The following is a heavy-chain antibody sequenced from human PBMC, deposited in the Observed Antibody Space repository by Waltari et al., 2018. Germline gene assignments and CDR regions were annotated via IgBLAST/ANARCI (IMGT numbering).Heavy chain of an antibody. Sequence: QLQLQESGPGLVKPSETLSLTCTVSGGSIRRSSYYWGCIRPPPGKGPEWIGSIYYSGSTYYNPSLKSRVTISVDTSKNQFSLKLSSVTAADTAVYYCARDPRWEGSGYYHFDYWGQGTLVTVSS. CDR1: GGSIRRSSYY. J-gene: IGHJ4*02. D-gene: IGHD3-22*01. CDR3: ARDPRWEGSGYYHFDY. CDR2: IYYSGST. V-gene: IGHV4-39*07.